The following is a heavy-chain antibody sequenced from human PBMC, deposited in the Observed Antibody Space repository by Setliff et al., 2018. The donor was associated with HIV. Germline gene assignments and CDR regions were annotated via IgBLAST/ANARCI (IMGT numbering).Heavy chain of an antibody. J-gene: IGHJ6*02. Sequence: SETLSLTCTVSGYPISSGYYWGWIRQPPGKGLEWIGSIYYSGSTYYNPSLKSRVTISVDTSKNQFSLKLSSVTAADTAVYYCASGYSIYYYYGMDVWGQGTTVTVSS. CDR2: IYYSGST. D-gene: IGHD5-18*01. V-gene: IGHV4-38-2*02. CDR1: GYPISSGYY. CDR3: ASGYSIYYYYGMDV.